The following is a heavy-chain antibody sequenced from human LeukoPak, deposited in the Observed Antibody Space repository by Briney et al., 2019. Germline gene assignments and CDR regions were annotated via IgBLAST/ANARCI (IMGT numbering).Heavy chain of an antibody. Sequence: SETLSLTCAVYGGSFSGYYWSWIRQPPGKGLEWIGEINHSGSTNYNPSLKSRVTISVDTSKNQFSLKLSSVTAADTAVYYCARALGYCSGGTCYPPGYWGQGTLVTVSS. D-gene: IGHD2-15*01. CDR2: INHSGST. CDR3: ARALGYCSGGTCYPPGY. CDR1: GGSFSGYY. J-gene: IGHJ4*02. V-gene: IGHV4-34*01.